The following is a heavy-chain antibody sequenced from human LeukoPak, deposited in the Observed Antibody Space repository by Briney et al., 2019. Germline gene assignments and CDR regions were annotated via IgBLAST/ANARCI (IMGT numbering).Heavy chain of an antibody. Sequence: SVKVSCKASGGAFSSYTISWVRQAPGQGLEWMGRIIPILGIANYAQKFQGRVTITADKSTSTAYMELSSLRSEDTAVYYCARDRRGSTTADYWGQGTLVTVSS. CDR2: IIPILGIA. CDR1: GGAFSSYT. D-gene: IGHD2-2*01. CDR3: ARDRRGSTTADY. J-gene: IGHJ4*02. V-gene: IGHV1-69*04.